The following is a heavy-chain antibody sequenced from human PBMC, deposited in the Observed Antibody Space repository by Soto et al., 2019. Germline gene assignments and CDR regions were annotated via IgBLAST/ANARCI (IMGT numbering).Heavy chain of an antibody. CDR3: ARAPKVSGSSQTRPDF. Sequence: PSETLSLTCSIYSGSFSVYFWSCIRQRPGKGLEWIGLISKSGNANYCPSLKIRVSISIDTSKKQFSLNLDSVSAADTAVYYCARAPKVSGSSQTRPDFWGQGTLVTVS. CDR1: SGSFSVYF. CDR2: ISKSGNA. D-gene: IGHD6-6*01. V-gene: IGHV4-34*01. J-gene: IGHJ4*02.